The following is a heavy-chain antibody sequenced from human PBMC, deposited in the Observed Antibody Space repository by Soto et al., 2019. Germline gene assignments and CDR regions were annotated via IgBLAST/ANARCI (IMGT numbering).Heavy chain of an antibody. Sequence: SSLAISRIIQTQGKGLEWVSAISGSGGSTYYADSVKGRFTISRDNSKNTLYLQMNSLRAEDTAVYYCAKFKVGVPAGLFDYWRQRTLVTGFS. CDR3: AKFKVGVPAGLFDY. CDR1: SSLA. CDR2: ISGSGGST. D-gene: IGHD2-2*01. J-gene: IGHJ4*02. V-gene: IGHV3-23*01.